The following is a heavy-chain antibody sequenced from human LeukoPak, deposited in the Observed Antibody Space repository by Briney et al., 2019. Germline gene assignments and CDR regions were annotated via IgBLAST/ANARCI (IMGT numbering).Heavy chain of an antibody. J-gene: IGHJ6*02. CDR3: ARDPFQRYCSGGSCSYYYYGMDV. Sequence: SETLSLTCTVSGGSISGYYWSWIRQPAGKGLEWIGRIYPSGSTNYNPSLKSRVTMSLDTSKNQFSLKLSSVTAADTAVYYCARDPFQRYCSGGSCSYYYYGMDVWGQGTTVTVSS. CDR2: IYPSGST. V-gene: IGHV4-4*07. D-gene: IGHD2-15*01. CDR1: GGSISGYY.